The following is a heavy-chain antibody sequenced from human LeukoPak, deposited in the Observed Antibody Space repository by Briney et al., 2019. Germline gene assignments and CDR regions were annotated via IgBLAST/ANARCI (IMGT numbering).Heavy chain of an antibody. D-gene: IGHD3-3*01. CDR1: GGSISSYY. CDR2: IYYSGST. Sequence: PSETLSLTCTVSGGSISSYYWSWIRQPPGKGLEWIGYIYYSGSTNYNPSLKSRVTISVDTSKNQFSLKLSSVTAADTAVYYCARATIYDFWSGCYVLGYFDYWGQGTLVTVSS. J-gene: IGHJ4*02. V-gene: IGHV4-59*01. CDR3: ARATIYDFWSGCYVLGYFDY.